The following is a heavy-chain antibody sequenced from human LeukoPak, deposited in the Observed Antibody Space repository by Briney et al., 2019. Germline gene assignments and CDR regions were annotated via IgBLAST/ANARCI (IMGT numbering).Heavy chain of an antibody. CDR3: AHALLAARYFDY. V-gene: IGHV2-5*02. CDR1: GFSLSTSGVG. CDR2: IYWDDDK. D-gene: IGHD6-6*01. J-gene: IGHJ4*02. Sequence: SGPTLVKPTQTLTLTCTFSGFSLSTSGVGVGWIRQPPVKALEWLALIYWDDDKRYSPSLKSRLTITKDTSKNQVVLTMTNMDPVDTATYYCAHALLAARYFDYWGQGTLVTVSS.